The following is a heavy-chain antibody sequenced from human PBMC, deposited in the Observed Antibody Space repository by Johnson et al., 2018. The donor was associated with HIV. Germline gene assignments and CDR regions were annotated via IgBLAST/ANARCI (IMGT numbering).Heavy chain of an antibody. D-gene: IGHD1-26*01. J-gene: IGHJ3*01. CDR2: IWYDGSNK. Sequence: QVQLVASGGGVVQPGGSLRLSCVASGFSFSSYGTHWVRQAPGKGLEWVAVIWYDGSNKYYADSVKGRFTISRDNSKNTLYLQMNSLTAEDTAVYYCATKGSKWELIVEGFAVWGQGTMVTVSS. CDR3: ATKGSKWELIVEGFAV. V-gene: IGHV3-33*01. CDR1: GFSFSSYG.